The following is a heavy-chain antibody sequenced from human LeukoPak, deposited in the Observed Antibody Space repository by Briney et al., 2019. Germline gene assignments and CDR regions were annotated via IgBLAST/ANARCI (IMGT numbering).Heavy chain of an antibody. CDR1: GYTFTSYD. CDR2: MNPNSGNT. V-gene: IGHV1-8*01. Sequence: ASVKVSCKASGYTFTSYDINWVRQATGQGLEWMGWMNPNSGNTSYAQKFQGRVTMTRNTSISTAYMELSSLRSEDTAVYYCARGESPFHYDSSGYVYWGQGSLVTVPS. CDR3: ARGESPFHYDSSGYVY. J-gene: IGHJ4*02. D-gene: IGHD3-22*01.